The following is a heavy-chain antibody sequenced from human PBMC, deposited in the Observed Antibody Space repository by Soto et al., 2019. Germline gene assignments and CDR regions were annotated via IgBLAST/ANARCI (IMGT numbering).Heavy chain of an antibody. J-gene: IGHJ6*02. CDR3: ARDPPLSGPRPWAAIRVGGMDV. D-gene: IGHD2-2*01. CDR1: GYTFTSYY. V-gene: IGHV1-46*01. Sequence: ASVKVSCKASGYTFTSYYMHWVRQAPGQGLEWMGIINPSGGSTSYAQKFQGRVTMTRDTSTSTVYMELSSLRSEDTAVYYCARDPPLSGPRPWAAIRVGGMDVWGQGTTVTVYS. CDR2: INPSGGST.